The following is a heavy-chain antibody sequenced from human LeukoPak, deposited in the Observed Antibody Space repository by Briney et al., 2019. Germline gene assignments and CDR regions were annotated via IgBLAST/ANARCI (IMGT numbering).Heavy chain of an antibody. Sequence: GGSLRLSCAASGFTFSNYAIHWVRQAPGKGLEWVALISYDGSYKSYADSVKGRFTISRDNSKNTLYLQLNSLRAEDTAVYYCARGGSGNWNAPFDYWGQGILVTVSS. V-gene: IGHV3-30*04. D-gene: IGHD1-1*01. CDR1: GFTFSNYA. CDR2: ISYDGSYK. CDR3: ARGGSGNWNAPFDY. J-gene: IGHJ4*02.